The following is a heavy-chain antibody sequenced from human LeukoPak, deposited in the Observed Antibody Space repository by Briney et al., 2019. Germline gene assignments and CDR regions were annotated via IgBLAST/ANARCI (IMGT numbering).Heavy chain of an antibody. J-gene: IGHJ4*02. CDR1: GYTFPSYF. Sequence: ASVKVSCKASGYTFPSYFMHWVRQAPGQRLEWMGIINPTGGSTTYAQKFQGRVTMTRDTSTSTVYMELSSLRSDDTAVYYCARTAARRFDYWGQGTLVTVSS. V-gene: IGHV1-46*01. CDR3: ARTAARRFDY. D-gene: IGHD6-6*01. CDR2: INPTGGST.